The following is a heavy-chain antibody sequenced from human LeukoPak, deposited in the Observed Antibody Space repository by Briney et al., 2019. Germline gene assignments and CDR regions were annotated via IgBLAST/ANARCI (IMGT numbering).Heavy chain of an antibody. CDR1: GGSFSSYY. Sequence: SETLSLTCTVSGGSFSSYYWSWIRQPPGKGLEWIGYIYYSGSTNYNPSLKSRVTISVDTCKNQFSLKLSSVTAADTAVYYCARLQGPNHLVDYWGQGTLVTVSS. CDR2: IYYSGST. J-gene: IGHJ4*02. V-gene: IGHV4-59*01. CDR3: ARLQGPNHLVDY.